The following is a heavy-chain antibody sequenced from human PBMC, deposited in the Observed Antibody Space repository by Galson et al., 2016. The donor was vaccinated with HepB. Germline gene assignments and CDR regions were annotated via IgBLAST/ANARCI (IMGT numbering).Heavy chain of an antibody. V-gene: IGHV3-23*01. J-gene: IGHJ4*02. CDR1: GFTFSSYA. CDR2: ISGSGGST. D-gene: IGHD3-16*01. Sequence: SLRLSCAASGFTFSSYAMSWVRQAPGKGLEWVSGISGSGGSTYYADSVKGRSTISRDNSKNTLFLQMNSLRAEDTAVYYCAKGKVMIKFGGDYYFDYWGQGTLVTVSS. CDR3: AKGKVMIKFGGDYYFDY.